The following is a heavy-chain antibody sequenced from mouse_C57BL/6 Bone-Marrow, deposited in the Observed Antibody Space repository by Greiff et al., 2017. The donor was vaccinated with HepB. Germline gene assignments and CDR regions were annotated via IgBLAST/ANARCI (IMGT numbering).Heavy chain of an antibody. J-gene: IGHJ3*01. V-gene: IGHV1-81*01. D-gene: IGHD2-3*01. CDR2: IYPRSGNT. Sequence: QVQLKESGAELARPGASVKLSCKASGYTFTSYGISWVKQRTGQGLEWIGEIYPRSGNTYYNEKFKGKATLTADKSSSTAYMELRSLTSEDSAVYFCARRGWLLEFAYWGQGTLVTVSA. CDR3: ARRGWLLEFAY. CDR1: GYTFTSYG.